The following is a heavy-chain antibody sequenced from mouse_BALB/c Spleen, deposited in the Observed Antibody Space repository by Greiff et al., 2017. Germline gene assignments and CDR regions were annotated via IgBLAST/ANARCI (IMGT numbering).Heavy chain of an antibody. CDR3: ARILRPYAMDY. Sequence: EVKLMESGGGLVKPGGSLKLSCAASGFTFSDYYMYWVRQTPEKRLEWVATISDGGSYTYYPDSVKGRFTISRDNAKNNLYLQMSSLKSEDTAMYYCARILRPYAMDYWGQGTSVTVS. CDR2: ISDGGSYT. V-gene: IGHV5-4*02. CDR1: GFTFSDYY. J-gene: IGHJ4*01.